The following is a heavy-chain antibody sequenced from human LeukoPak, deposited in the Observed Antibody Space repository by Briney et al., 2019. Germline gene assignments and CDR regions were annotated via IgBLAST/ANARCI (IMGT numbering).Heavy chain of an antibody. CDR2: ISYDGSNK. V-gene: IGHV3-30-3*01. J-gene: IGHJ4*02. Sequence: PGGSLRLSCAASGFTFSSYAMHWVRQAPGKGLEWVAVISYDGSNKYYADSVKGRFTISRDNSKNTLYLQMNSLRAEDTAVYYCAMKHFDYWGQGTLVTVSS. D-gene: IGHD2-21*01. CDR1: GFTFSSYA. CDR3: AMKHFDY.